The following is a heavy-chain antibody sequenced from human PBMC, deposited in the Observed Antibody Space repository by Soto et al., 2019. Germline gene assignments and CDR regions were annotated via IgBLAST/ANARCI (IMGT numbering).Heavy chain of an antibody. J-gene: IGHJ3*02. CDR1: GGTFSSYA. V-gene: IGHV1-69*12. CDR3: ARESIKTDAFDI. CDR2: IIPIFGTA. Sequence: QVQLVQSGAEVKKPGSSVKVSCKASGGTFSSYAISWVRQAPGQGLEWMGGIIPIFGTANYAQKFQGRVTIXAXXSTSKAYMELSSLRSEDTGVYYCARESIKTDAFDIWGQGTMVTVSS. D-gene: IGHD2-21*01.